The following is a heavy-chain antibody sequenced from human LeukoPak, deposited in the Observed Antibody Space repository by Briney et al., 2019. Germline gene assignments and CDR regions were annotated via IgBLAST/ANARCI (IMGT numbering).Heavy chain of an antibody. CDR3: AGGEILTGHYTFDY. V-gene: IGHV3-23*01. Sequence: GGSLRLSCAASGFTVSSHAMSWVRQAPGKGLEWVSSISGSGGSTYYADSVKGRFTISRDNSKNTLYLQMNSLRAEDTAVYYCAGGEILTGHYTFDYWGQGTLVTVSS. D-gene: IGHD3-9*01. CDR1: GFTVSSHA. J-gene: IGHJ4*02. CDR2: ISGSGGST.